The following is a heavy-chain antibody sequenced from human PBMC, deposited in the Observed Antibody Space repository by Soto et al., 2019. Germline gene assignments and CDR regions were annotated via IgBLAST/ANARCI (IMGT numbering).Heavy chain of an antibody. J-gene: IGHJ4*02. CDR3: ARGIEQLVLKRYYFDY. D-gene: IGHD6-6*01. CDR1: GGSVSSGSYY. CDR2: IYYSGST. V-gene: IGHV4-61*01. Sequence: QVQLQESGPGLVKPSETLSLTCTVSGGSVSSGSYYWSWIRQPPGKGLEWIGYIYYSGSTNYNPSLTSRVTISVDTSKNQFSLKLSSVTAADTAVYYCARGIEQLVLKRYYFDYWGQGTLVTVSS.